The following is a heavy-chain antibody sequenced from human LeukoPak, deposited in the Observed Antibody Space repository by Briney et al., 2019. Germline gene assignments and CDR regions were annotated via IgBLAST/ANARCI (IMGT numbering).Heavy chain of an antibody. CDR2: IHYDGSNK. V-gene: IGHV3-30*02. J-gene: IGHJ3*02. CDR3: ANEYSKGDI. D-gene: IGHD4-11*01. CDR1: GFTFSSYG. Sequence: PGGSLRLSCAASGFTFSSYGLHWVRQAPGKGLEWVSYIHYDGSNKYYGDSVKGRFTISRDNSKNTLFLQMNSLRAEDAAVYYCANEYSKGDIWGQGTMVTVSS.